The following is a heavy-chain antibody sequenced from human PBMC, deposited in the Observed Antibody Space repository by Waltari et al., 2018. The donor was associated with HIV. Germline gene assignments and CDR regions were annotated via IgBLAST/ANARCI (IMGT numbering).Heavy chain of an antibody. V-gene: IGHV3-15*02. D-gene: IGHD3-3*01. CDR2: IKSKTDGEAA. CDR3: AEYKSGRRVFDS. J-gene: IGHJ4*02. CDR1: GRTFYDAW. Sequence: EVQLVESGGTLVRTGGALRLFCAASGRTFYDAWMSWVRQAPGKGLEWIGRIKSKTDGEAADYLPPVKDRFIISRNDSEAMVYLQMTGLKADDTGVYYCAEYKSGRRVFDSWGQGTQVSVSS.